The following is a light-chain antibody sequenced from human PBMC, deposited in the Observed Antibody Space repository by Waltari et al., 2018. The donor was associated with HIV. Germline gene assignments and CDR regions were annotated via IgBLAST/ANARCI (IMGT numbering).Light chain of an antibody. Sequence: DIQMTQSPSSLSASVGDRVTITCRASQGINSYLAWSQQKPGKAPKSLIYAASSLQSGVPSTFSASGSETDFTLTISSLQPEDFATYYCQQYKSYPITFGQGTRLEIK. CDR2: AAS. CDR1: QGINSY. V-gene: IGKV1-16*01. J-gene: IGKJ5*01. CDR3: QQYKSYPIT.